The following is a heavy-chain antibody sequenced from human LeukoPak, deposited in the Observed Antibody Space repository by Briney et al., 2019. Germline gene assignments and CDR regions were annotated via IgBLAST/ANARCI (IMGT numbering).Heavy chain of an antibody. D-gene: IGHD4-17*01. Sequence: GGSLRLSCAASGFTFSSYAMSWVRQAPGKGLEWVSAISGSGGSTYYADSVKGRFTISRDNSENTLYLQMNSLRAEDTAVYYCAKDRSDGDYFYWGQGTLVTVSS. CDR2: ISGSGGST. V-gene: IGHV3-23*01. CDR1: GFTFSSYA. CDR3: AKDRSDGDYFY. J-gene: IGHJ4*02.